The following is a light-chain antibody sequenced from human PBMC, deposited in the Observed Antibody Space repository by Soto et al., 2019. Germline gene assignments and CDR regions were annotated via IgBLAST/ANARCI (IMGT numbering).Light chain of an antibody. J-gene: IGKJ2*01. V-gene: IGKV3-15*01. CDR2: GAS. CDR3: QQYNNCPPYT. CDR1: QSVSSN. Sequence: EIVMTQSPATLSVSPGERATLSCRASQSVSSNLAWYQQKPGQAPRLLIYGASTRATGIPARFSGSGSGTECTLTISSLQSEDFAVYYCQQYNNCPPYTFGQGTKLEIK.